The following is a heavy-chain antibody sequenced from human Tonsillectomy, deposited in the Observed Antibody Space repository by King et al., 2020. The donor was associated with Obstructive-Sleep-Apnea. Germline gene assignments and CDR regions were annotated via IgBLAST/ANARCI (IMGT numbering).Heavy chain of an antibody. CDR3: ARDLLSSITMVRGVIGS. Sequence: MQLVQSGAEVKKPGASVKVSCKASGYTFTGYYMHWVRQAPGQGLEWMGWINPNSGGTNYAQKFQGRVTMTRDTSISTAYMELSRLRSDDTAVYYCARDLLSSITMVRGVIGSWGQGTLVTVSS. D-gene: IGHD3-10*01. V-gene: IGHV1-2*02. CDR1: GYTFTGYY. J-gene: IGHJ4*02. CDR2: INPNSGGT.